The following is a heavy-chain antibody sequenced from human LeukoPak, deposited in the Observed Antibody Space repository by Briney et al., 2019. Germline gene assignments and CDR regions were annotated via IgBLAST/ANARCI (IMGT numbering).Heavy chain of an antibody. CDR3: ARVKGYSSSSNDYYYYMDV. CDR2: ISSSSYI. J-gene: IGHJ6*03. Sequence: PGGSLRLSCAASGFTFSSYSMNWVRQAPGKGLEWVSSISSSSYIYYADSVKGRFTISRDNAKNSLYLQMNSLRAEDTAVYYCARVKGYSSSSNDYYYYMDVWGKGTTVTVSS. D-gene: IGHD6-6*01. CDR1: GFTFSSYS. V-gene: IGHV3-21*01.